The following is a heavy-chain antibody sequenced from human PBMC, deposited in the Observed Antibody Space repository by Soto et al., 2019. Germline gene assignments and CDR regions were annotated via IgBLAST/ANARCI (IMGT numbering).Heavy chain of an antibody. CDR2: IWYDGSNK. CDR3: ASLSGTTAFDI. CDR1: GFTFCRQG. J-gene: IGHJ3*02. Sequence: GGSLRLSCAASGFTFCRQGMHSVRQAPGKGLEWVAVIWYDGSNKYYADSVKGRFTISRDNSKNTLYLQMNSLRAEDTAVYYCASLSGTTAFDIWGQGTMVTVSS. D-gene: IGHD1-1*01. V-gene: IGHV3-33*01.